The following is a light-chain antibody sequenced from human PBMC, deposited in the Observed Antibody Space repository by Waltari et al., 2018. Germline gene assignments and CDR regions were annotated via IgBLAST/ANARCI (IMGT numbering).Light chain of an antibody. Sequence: QSVLTQPPSVSGAPGQRVTISCTGSGSNTGAGSGRHWYQQLPRAAPKPLIYGSTSRPLGVPDRFFGSTSGTSASLAITGLQAEDEADYYCQSYDTSLRVVFGGGTKLTVL. V-gene: IGLV1-40*01. J-gene: IGLJ2*01. CDR1: GSNTGAGSG. CDR2: GST. CDR3: QSYDTSLRVV.